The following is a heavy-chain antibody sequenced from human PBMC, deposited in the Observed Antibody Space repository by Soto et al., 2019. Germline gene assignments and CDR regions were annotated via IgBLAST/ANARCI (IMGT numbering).Heavy chain of an antibody. D-gene: IGHD2-2*02. CDR1: GGSVRSDGYY. V-gene: IGHV4-61*08. CDR3: ERFTGLLQYVWAFDH. CDR2: VSYSEST. J-gene: IGHJ4*02. Sequence: PPETLPLTCSVSGGSVRSDGYYWNWIRQAPGKELEWIGFVSYSESTNYNPSLKSRVTISADTSKTQFSLKLSSVTAADTAVYFCERFTGLLQYVWAFDHWGAGILVTVS.